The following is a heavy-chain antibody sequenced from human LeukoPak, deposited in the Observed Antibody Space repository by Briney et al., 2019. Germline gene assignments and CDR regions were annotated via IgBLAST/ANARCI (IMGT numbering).Heavy chain of an antibody. D-gene: IGHD5-24*01. CDR1: GFTFSSYG. CDR2: ISYDGSNK. Sequence: GGSLRLSCAASGFTFSSYGMHWVRQAPGKGLEWVAVISYDGSNKYYADSVKGRFTISRDNSKNTLYLQMNSLRAEDTAVYYCAKDFWEMSTTDYWGQGTLVIVSS. J-gene: IGHJ4*02. CDR3: AKDFWEMSTTDY. V-gene: IGHV3-30*18.